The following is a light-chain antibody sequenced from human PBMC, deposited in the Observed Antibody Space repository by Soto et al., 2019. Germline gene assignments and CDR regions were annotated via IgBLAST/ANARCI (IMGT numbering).Light chain of an antibody. V-gene: IGLV2-8*01. CDR1: SSDVGGYHY. Sequence: QSALTQPPSASGSPGQSVTISCTGTSSDVGGYHYVSWYQQYPGKAPQLIMYEVSKRPSGVPDRFSGSKSGNTASLTVSGLQAEDEADYYCSSYAGSKNLVFGGGTKVTVL. J-gene: IGLJ2*01. CDR3: SSYAGSKNLV. CDR2: EVS.